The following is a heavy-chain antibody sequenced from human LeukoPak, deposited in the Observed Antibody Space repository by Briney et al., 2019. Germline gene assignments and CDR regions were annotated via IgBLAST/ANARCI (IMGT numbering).Heavy chain of an antibody. V-gene: IGHV1-46*01. CDR3: ARDQSGYSQN. D-gene: IGHD3-3*01. CDR2: INPRGGST. J-gene: IGHJ4*02. CDR1: GYIFTTYF. Sequence: GASVKVSCKASGYIFTTYFMHWLRQAPGQGPEWMGIINPRGGSTDYAQKFQGRVTMTSDTSTSTVYMELSSLRSEDTAVYYCARDQSGYSQNWGQGTLVTVSS.